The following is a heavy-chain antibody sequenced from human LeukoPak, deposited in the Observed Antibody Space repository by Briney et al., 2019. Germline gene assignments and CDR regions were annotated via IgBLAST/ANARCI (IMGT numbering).Heavy chain of an antibody. CDR2: IYTSGST. D-gene: IGHD3-3*01. CDR1: GGSISSYY. Sequence: SETLSLTCTVSGGSISSYYWSWIRQPPGKGLEWIGFIYTSGSTNYNPSLKSRVTISVDTSKNQFSLKLSSVTAADTAVYYCARQPADFWSGYFSYWGQGTLVTVSS. CDR3: ARQPADFWSGYFSY. J-gene: IGHJ4*02. V-gene: IGHV4-4*09.